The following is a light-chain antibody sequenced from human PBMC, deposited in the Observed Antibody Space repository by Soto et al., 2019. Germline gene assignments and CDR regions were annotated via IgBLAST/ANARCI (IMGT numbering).Light chain of an antibody. CDR2: GNS. V-gene: IGLV1-40*01. CDR1: SSNIGAHYD. CDR3: AAWDDGLNGYV. Sequence: QSVLTQPPSVSGAPGQRVTISCTGSSSNIGAHYDVHWYQQLPGTAPKLLIYGNSNRPSGVPDRFSGSKSGTSASLAITGLQAEDEADYYCAAWDDGLNGYVFGTGTKLTVL. J-gene: IGLJ1*01.